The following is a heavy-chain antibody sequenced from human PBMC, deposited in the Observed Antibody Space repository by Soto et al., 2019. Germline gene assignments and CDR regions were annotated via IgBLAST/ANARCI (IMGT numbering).Heavy chain of an antibody. D-gene: IGHD2-15*01. Sequence: PWGSLRLSCAASGFSFNNVWMNWVRQAPGQGLEWVGRIKSKTDGGTTDYAATVKDRFTISRDDSKNTLSLQMKSLEIEDTAIYYCSTSRTPPGAPDIWGKGTLVTVSS. V-gene: IGHV3-15*07. CDR1: GFSFNNVW. J-gene: IGHJ3*02. CDR2: IKSKTDGGTT. CDR3: STSRTPPGAPDI.